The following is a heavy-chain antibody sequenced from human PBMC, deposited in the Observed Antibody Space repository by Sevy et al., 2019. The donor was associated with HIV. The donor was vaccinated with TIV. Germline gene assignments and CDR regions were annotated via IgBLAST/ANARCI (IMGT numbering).Heavy chain of an antibody. J-gene: IGHJ4*02. CDR2: FDPEDGET. Sequence: ASVKVSCKVSGYTLTELSMHWVRQAPGKGLEWMGGFDPEDGETIYAQKFQGRVTMTEDTSTDTAYMELSSLRSVDTAICYCATLGCRLSIGQWLPAGYWGQGTLFPVSS. V-gene: IGHV1-24*01. D-gene: IGHD6-19*01. CDR1: GYTLTELS. CDR3: ATLGCRLSIGQWLPAGY.